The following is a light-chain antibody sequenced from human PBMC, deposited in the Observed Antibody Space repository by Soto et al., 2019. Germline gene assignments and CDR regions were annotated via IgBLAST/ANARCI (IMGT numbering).Light chain of an antibody. V-gene: IGKV1-5*01. Sequence: DIQMTQSPSTLSASVGDRVTITCRASQSISSWLAWYQQKPGKDPKPLIYDASSLESGVPARFSGSGSGTEFTLTISSLQPDDFATYYCQQYNSYSYTFGQGTKLEIK. CDR1: QSISSW. CDR3: QQYNSYSYT. J-gene: IGKJ2*01. CDR2: DAS.